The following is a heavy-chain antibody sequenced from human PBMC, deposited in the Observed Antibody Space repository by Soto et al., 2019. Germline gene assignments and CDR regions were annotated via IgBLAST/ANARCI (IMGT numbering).Heavy chain of an antibody. CDR2: IDWDDDK. CDR1: GFSLSTSGMC. V-gene: IGHV2-70*11. D-gene: IGHD2-15*01. CDR3: ARILGYCSGGSCYPNYYYYMDV. J-gene: IGHJ6*03. Sequence: SGPTLVKPTQTLTLTCTFSGFSLSTSGMCVSWIRQPPGKALEWLARIDWDDDKYYSTSLKTRLTISKDTSKNQVVLTMTNMDPVDTATYYCARILGYCSGGSCYPNYYYYMDVWGKGTTVTVSS.